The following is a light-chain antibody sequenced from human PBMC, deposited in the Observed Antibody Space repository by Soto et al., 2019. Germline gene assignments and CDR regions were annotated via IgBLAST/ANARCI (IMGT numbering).Light chain of an antibody. V-gene: IGKV3-11*01. CDR2: DAS. CDR1: QSVSSY. CDR3: QQRINWPPIT. J-gene: IGKJ5*01. Sequence: EIVLTQSPATLSLSPGERATLSCRASQSVSSYLAWYQQKPGQAPRLLIYDASNRATGIPARFSGSGSGTDFTLTISSLELEDFEVYYCQQRINWPPITFGQGTPLEIK.